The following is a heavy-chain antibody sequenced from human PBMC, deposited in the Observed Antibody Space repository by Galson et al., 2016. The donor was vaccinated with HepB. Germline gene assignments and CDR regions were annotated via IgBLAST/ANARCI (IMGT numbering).Heavy chain of an antibody. CDR2: IRSNTYGGAT. CDR1: GFFFGDFA. Sequence: SLRLSCAASGFFFGDFAMSWFRQAPGKGLEWVSFIRSNTYGGATEYAASVKGRFTMSRDDSKSIAYLQMNRLKTDDTAVYYCTRLPVEGDYWGQGILVTVSS. CDR3: TRLPVEGDY. J-gene: IGHJ4*01. V-gene: IGHV3-49*03.